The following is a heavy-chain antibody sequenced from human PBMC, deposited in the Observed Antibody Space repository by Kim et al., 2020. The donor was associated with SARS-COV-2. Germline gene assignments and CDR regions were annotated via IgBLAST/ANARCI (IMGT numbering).Heavy chain of an antibody. Sequence: GGSLRLSCAASGFTFSSYGMHWVRQAPGKGLEWVAVISYDGSNKYYADSVKGRFTISRDNSKNTLYLQMNSLRAEDTAVYYSAKANRGNYYYGMDVWGQGTTVTVSS. D-gene: IGHD3-10*01. CDR2: ISYDGSNK. CDR3: AKANRGNYYYGMDV. J-gene: IGHJ6*02. V-gene: IGHV3-30*18. CDR1: GFTFSSYG.